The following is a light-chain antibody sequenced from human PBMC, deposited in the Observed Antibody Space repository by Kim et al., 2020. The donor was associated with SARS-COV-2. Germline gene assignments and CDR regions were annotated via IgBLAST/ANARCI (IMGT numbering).Light chain of an antibody. CDR3: QSYDNSLSGVV. CDR1: SPNIGTTYG. V-gene: IGLV1-40*01. J-gene: IGLJ2*01. CDR2: FNT. Sequence: QSVLTQPPSVSGAPGQRVTISSTGSSPNIGTTYGVHWYQQLPGTAPKLLIYFNTDRTSGVPDRFSGSKSGSSASLAITGLQSEDEADYYCQSYDNSLSGVVFGGGTQLTVL.